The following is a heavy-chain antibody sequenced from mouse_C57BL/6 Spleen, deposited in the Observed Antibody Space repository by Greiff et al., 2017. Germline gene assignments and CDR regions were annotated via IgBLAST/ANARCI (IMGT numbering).Heavy chain of an antibody. CDR3: ARWLPPPMDY. CDR1: GYTFTSYW. J-gene: IGHJ4*01. V-gene: IGHV1-50*01. CDR2: IDPSDSYT. Sequence: VQLQQPGAELVKPGASVKLSCKASGYTFTSYWMQWVKQRPGQGLEWIGEIDPSDSYTNYNQKFKGKATLTVDTSSSPAYMQLRSLTSEDSAVYYCARWLPPPMDYWGQGTSVTVSS. D-gene: IGHD2-2*01.